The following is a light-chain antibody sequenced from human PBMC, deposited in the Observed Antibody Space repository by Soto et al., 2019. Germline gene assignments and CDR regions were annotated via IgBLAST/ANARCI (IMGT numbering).Light chain of an antibody. Sequence: QSALSQPASVSGSPGQSITISCTGTSSNVGSYKLVSWYQQHPGKAPKLMIFEVNKRPSGVSNRFSGSKSGNTASLTISGLKVEDEADYYCCSSGRSPTYVFGTGTKLTVL. J-gene: IGLJ1*01. CDR2: EVN. CDR1: SSNVGSYKL. V-gene: IGLV2-23*02. CDR3: CSSGRSPTYV.